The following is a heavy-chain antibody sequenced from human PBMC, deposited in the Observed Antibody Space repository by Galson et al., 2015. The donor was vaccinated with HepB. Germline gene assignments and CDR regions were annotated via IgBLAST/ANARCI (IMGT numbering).Heavy chain of an antibody. Sequence: SLRLSCAASGFTLSSYAMHWVRQAPGKGLEYVSAISSNGGSTYYADSVKGRFTISRDNSKNTLYLQMSSLRAEDTAVYYCVKEVGQYYYYGMDVWDQGTTVTVSS. CDR1: GFTLSSYA. CDR2: ISSNGGST. V-gene: IGHV3-64D*06. CDR3: VKEVGQYYYYGMDV. J-gene: IGHJ6*02.